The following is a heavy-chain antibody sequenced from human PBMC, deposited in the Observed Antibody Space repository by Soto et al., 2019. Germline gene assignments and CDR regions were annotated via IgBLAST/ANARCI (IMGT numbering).Heavy chain of an antibody. CDR2: IYYSGST. J-gene: IGHJ5*02. CDR1: GGSISSGGYY. V-gene: IGHV4-31*03. CDR3: ARGRADIVVVPAAAYNWLDP. D-gene: IGHD2-2*01. Sequence: SETLSLTCTVSGGSISSGGYYWSWIRQHPGKGLEWIGYIYYSGSTYYNPSLKSRVTISVDTSKNQFSLKLSSVTAADTAVYYCARGRADIVVVPAAAYNWLDPWGQGTLVTVSS.